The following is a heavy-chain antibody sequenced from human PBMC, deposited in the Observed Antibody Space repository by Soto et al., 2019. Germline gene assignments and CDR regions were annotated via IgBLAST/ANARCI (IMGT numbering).Heavy chain of an antibody. J-gene: IGHJ6*02. CDR3: AKDRGGIAALWGGYYYYGMDV. D-gene: IGHD6-13*01. Sequence: GGSLRLSCAASGVTFISYAMSWVRQATGKGLEWVSAISGSGGSTYYADSVKGRFTISRDNSKNTLYLQMNSLRAEDTAVYYCAKDRGGIAALWGGYYYYGMDVWGQGTTVTVSS. V-gene: IGHV3-23*01. CDR1: GVTFISYA. CDR2: ISGSGGST.